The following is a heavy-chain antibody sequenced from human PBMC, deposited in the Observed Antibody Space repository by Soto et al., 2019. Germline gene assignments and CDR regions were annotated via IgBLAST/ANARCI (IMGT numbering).Heavy chain of an antibody. J-gene: IGHJ4*02. V-gene: IGHV1-18*01. CDR2: ISANNVNT. CDR3: ARCGNWNYASDS. CDR1: GYTFTTSG. Sequence: QVPLVQSGAEVKKPGASVKVSCKASGYTFTTSGSPWVRQAPGRGLEWMGWISANNVNTNHPQNVQGRVTMTTDTSTRTAYMELRSLRTDDTAVYYCARCGNWNYASDSWGQGTLVTVS. D-gene: IGHD1-7*01.